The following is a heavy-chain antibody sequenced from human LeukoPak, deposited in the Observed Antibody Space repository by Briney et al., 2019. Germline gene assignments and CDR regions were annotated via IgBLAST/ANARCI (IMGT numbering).Heavy chain of an antibody. CDR2: FDPEDGET. CDR1: GYTLTELS. V-gene: IGHV1-24*01. J-gene: IGHJ4*02. CDR3: ATGIDYYGSGSYEFDY. Sequence: ASVNVSCKVSGYTLTELSMHWVRQPPGKGLEWMGGFDPEDGETIYARKFQGRVTMTEDTSTDTAYMELSSLRSEDTAVYYCATGIDYYGSGSYEFDYWGQGTLVTVSS. D-gene: IGHD3-10*01.